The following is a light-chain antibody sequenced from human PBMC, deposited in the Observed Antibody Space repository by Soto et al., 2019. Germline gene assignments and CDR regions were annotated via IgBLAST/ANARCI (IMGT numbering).Light chain of an antibody. J-gene: IGKJ1*01. V-gene: IGKV3-15*01. CDR3: QDCNYWPWT. CDR1: QSVSRN. Sequence: IVMTQSPATVSVSPEERVTLSCRASQSVSRNLSWYQQKPGQTPRLLIYGASTRAIGIPASCSGSGSETNFTLTISTLQSEDFAFYYSQDCNYWPWTFGQGTKVEI. CDR2: GAS.